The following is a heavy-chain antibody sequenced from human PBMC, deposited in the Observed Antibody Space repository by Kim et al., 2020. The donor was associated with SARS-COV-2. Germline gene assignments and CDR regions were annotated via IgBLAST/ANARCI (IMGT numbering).Heavy chain of an antibody. CDR1: GGTFSSYA. V-gene: IGHV1-69*13. CDR3: ARGIWSYSYAPSEAIYFDY. D-gene: IGHD5-18*01. CDR2: IIPIFGTA. Sequence: SVKVSCKASGGTFSSYAISWVRQAPGQGLEWMGGIIPIFGTANYAQKFQGRVTITADESTSTAYMELSSLRSEDTAVYYCARGIWSYSYAPSEAIYFDYWGQGTLVTVSS. J-gene: IGHJ4*02.